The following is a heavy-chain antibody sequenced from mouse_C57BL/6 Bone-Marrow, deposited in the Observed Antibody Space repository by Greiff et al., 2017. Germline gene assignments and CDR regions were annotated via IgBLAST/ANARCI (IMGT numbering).Heavy chain of an antibody. CDR2: IDPENGDT. J-gene: IGHJ1*03. CDR3: TTLTTGVAHGYFVY. V-gene: IGHV14-4*01. Sequence: VQLQQSGAELVRPGASVKLSCTASGFNIKDDYMHWVKQRPEQGLEWIGWIDPENGDTEYASKFQGKATITADTSSNTAYLQLSSLTSEDTAVYYCTTLTTGVAHGYFVYWGTGTTVTVSS. CDR1: GFNIKDDY. D-gene: IGHD1-1*01.